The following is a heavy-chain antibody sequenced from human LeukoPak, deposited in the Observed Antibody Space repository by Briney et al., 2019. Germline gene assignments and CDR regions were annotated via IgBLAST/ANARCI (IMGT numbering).Heavy chain of an antibody. V-gene: IGHV3-33*01. CDR1: GFTFSSYG. CDR2: IWYDGSNK. D-gene: IGHD3-10*01. Sequence: GGSLRLSCAASGFTFSSYGMHWVRQAPGKGLEWVAVIWYDGSNKYNADSVKGRFTISRDNSKNTLYLQMNSLRAEDTAVYYCARDREYWFDPWGQGTLATVSS. J-gene: IGHJ5*02. CDR3: ARDREYWFDP.